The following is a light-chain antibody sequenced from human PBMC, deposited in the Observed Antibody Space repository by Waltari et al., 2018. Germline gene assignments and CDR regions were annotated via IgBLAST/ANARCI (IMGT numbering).Light chain of an antibody. J-gene: IGLJ2*01. CDR2: GTS. CDR3: QSYDSSLSGWV. Sequence: SVLTQPPSVSGAPGPRVTISCTGSTSNIAAGYHVHWYQHLPGTAPKLLSYGTSNRPSGVPDRFSGSKSGTSASLAITGLQAEDEADYYCQSYDSSLSGWVFGGGTKLTVL. CDR1: TSNIAAGYH. V-gene: IGLV1-40*01.